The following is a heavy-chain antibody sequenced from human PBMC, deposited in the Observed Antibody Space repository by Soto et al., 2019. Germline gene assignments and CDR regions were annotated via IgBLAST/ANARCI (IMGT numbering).Heavy chain of an antibody. D-gene: IGHD6-13*01. CDR2: INDGGTT. J-gene: IGHJ4*02. CDR1: GGSFSGHY. V-gene: IGHV4-34*01. Sequence: QVQLQQWGAGLLKPSETLSLTCAVYGGSFSGHYCSWIRQPPGTGLEWIGEINDGGTTNYNPSLKSRVIISVDTSKNQFSLKLRSVTAADTAVYYCARGVPGYSSSWYAYWGQGTLVTVSS. CDR3: ARGVPGYSSSWYAY.